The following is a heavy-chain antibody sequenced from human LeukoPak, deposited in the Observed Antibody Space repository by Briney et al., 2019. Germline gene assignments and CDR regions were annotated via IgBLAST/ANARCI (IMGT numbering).Heavy chain of an antibody. CDR2: INSDGSST. CDR1: GFSFSNYW. V-gene: IGHV3-74*01. Sequence: GVSRRFTCAASGFSFSNYWMHWVRPAPGKGLVWVSRINSDGSSTSYADSVKGRFTISRDNAKNTLYLQMNSLRAEDTAVYYCSRLSSGSYFGYYYYYKDVWGNGAPASVSS. CDR3: SRLSSGSYFGYYYYYKDV. J-gene: IGHJ6*03. D-gene: IGHD1-26*01.